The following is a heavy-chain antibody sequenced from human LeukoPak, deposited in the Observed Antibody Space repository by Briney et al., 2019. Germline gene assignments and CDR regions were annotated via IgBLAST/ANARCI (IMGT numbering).Heavy chain of an antibody. CDR1: GFTFSSYA. CDR3: ARDHLTITFRVAYYFDY. CDR2: ISYDGSNK. D-gene: IGHD3-16*01. V-gene: IGHV3-30-3*01. J-gene: IGHJ4*02. Sequence: GGSLRLSCAASGFTFSSYAMHWVRQAPGKGLEWVAVISYDGSNKYYADSVKGRFTISRDNSKNTLYLKMNSLRAEDTAVYYCARDHLTITFRVAYYFDYWGQGTLVTVSS.